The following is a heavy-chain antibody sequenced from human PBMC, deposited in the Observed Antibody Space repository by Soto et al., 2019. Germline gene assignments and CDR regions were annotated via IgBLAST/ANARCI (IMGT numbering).Heavy chain of an antibody. CDR2: VYYRGIS. Sequence: PSETLSLTCTVSGGSVSNSDYYWGWIRQSPGKGLEWIGSVYYRGISSSKSSGKSRVTISVDTSKNQFSLNLNSVTASDTAVYFCVSQRTSVLTQACFDYWGPGALVTVSS. CDR1: GGSVSNSDYY. CDR3: VSQRTSVLTQACFDY. J-gene: IGHJ4*02. V-gene: IGHV4-39*01. D-gene: IGHD2-8*01.